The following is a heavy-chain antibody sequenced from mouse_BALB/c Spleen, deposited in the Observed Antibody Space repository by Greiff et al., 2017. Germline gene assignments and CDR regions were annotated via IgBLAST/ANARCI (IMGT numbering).Heavy chain of an antibody. J-gene: IGHJ2*01. D-gene: IGHD2-4*01. CDR3: ARQDDYAFDD. Sequence: EVQVLQSGGGLVKPGGSLKLSCAASGFAFSSYDMSWVRQTPGKRLEWVAYISTGGGSTYYPDTVKGRFTISRDNAKNTLYLQMSSLKSEDTAMYYCARQDDYAFDDWGQGTTVTVSS. CDR2: ISTGGGST. V-gene: IGHV5-12-1*01. CDR1: GFAFSSYD.